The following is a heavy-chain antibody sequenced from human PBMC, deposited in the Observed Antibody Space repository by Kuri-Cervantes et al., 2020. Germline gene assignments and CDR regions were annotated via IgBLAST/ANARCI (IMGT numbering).Heavy chain of an antibody. J-gene: IGHJ4*02. CDR1: GFTFSSYG. D-gene: IGHD1-14*01. CDR3: ARENPFDY. CDR2: ISYDGSNK. Sequence: LSLTCAASGFTFSSYGMHWVRQAPGKGLEWVAVISYDGSNKYYADSVKGRFTISRDNSKNTLYLQMNSLRAEDTAVYYCARENPFDYWGRGTLVTVSS. V-gene: IGHV3-30*03.